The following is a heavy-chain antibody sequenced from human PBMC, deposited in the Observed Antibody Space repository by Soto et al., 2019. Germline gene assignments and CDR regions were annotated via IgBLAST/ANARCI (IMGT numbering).Heavy chain of an antibody. J-gene: IGHJ5*02. Sequence: QVQLQESGPGLVKPSETLSLTCTVSGGSISSYYWSWIRQPPGKGLEWIGYIYYSGSTNYNPSLKRRVTISVDTSKNQFSLKLSSVTAADTAVYYCARVGEGDSYCGGDCYSYWFDPWGQGTLVTVSS. CDR2: IYYSGST. CDR1: GGSISSYY. CDR3: ARVGEGDSYCGGDCYSYWFDP. D-gene: IGHD2-21*02. V-gene: IGHV4-59*01.